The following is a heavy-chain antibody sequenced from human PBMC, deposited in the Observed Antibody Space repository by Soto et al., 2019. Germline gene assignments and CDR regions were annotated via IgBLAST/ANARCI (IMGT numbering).Heavy chain of an antibody. CDR1: GYSISSGYY. V-gene: IGHV4-38-2*02. CDR3: ARGDYYDSSGYRDAFDI. Sequence: SETLSLTCTVSGYSISSGYYWGWIRQPPGKGLEWIGSIYHSGSTYYNPSLKSRVTISVDTSKNQFSLKLSSVTAADTAVYYCARGDYYDSSGYRDAFDIWGQGTMVTVSS. CDR2: IYHSGST. J-gene: IGHJ3*02. D-gene: IGHD3-22*01.